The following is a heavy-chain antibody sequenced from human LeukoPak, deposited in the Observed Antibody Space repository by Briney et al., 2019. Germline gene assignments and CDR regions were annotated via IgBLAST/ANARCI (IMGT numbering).Heavy chain of an antibody. J-gene: IGHJ3*02. CDR2: ISGSGGT. V-gene: IGHV3-23*01. Sequence: GGSLRLSCAASGFTFSSYAMSWVRQAPGKGLEWVSAISGSGGTYYADSVKGRFTISRDNAKNSLYLQMNSLRAEDTAVYYCARDSSLWFGAADAFDIWGQGTMVTVSS. CDR3: ARDSSLWFGAADAFDI. D-gene: IGHD3-10*01. CDR1: GFTFSSYA.